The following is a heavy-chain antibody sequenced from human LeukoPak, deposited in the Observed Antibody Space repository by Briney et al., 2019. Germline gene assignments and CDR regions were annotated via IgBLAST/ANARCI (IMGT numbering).Heavy chain of an antibody. D-gene: IGHD5-18*01. CDR3: AKGAGGFSYYNWFDP. CDR2: MYNSGST. V-gene: IGHV4-59*12. Sequence: SETLSLTCIVSGGSISSYYWSWIRQPPGKGLEWIGYMYNSGSTNCNPSLKSRVTISVDTSKNQFSLKLASVTAADTAIYYCAKGAGGFSYYNWFDPWGQGTLVTVSS. J-gene: IGHJ5*02. CDR1: GGSISSYY.